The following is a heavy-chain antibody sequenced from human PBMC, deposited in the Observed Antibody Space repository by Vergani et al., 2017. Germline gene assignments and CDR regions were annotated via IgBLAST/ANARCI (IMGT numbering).Heavy chain of an antibody. CDR3: ARGWAYSGYDFDYFDY. Sequence: QVQLQESGPGLVKPSETLSLTCTVSGGSISSYYWSWIRQPPGKGLEWIGYIYYSGSTNYNPSLKSRVTISVDTSKNQFSLKLSSVTAADTAVYYCARGWAYSGYDFDYFDYWGQGTLVTVSS. CDR1: GGSISSYY. V-gene: IGHV4-59*08. D-gene: IGHD5-12*01. CDR2: IYYSGST. J-gene: IGHJ4*02.